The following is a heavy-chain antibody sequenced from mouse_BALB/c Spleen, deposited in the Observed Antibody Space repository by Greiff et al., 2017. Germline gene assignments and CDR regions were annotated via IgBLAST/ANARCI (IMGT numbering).Heavy chain of an antibody. CDR2: IWAGGST. Sequence: VQLQQSGPGLVAPSQSLSITCTVSGFSLTSYGVHWVRQPPGKGLEWLGVIWAGGSTNYNSALMSRLSISKDNSKSQVFLKMNSLQTDDTAMYYCARDPGDGYYGAMDYWGQGTSVTVSS. CDR1: GFSLTSYG. CDR3: ARDPGDGYYGAMDY. D-gene: IGHD2-3*01. J-gene: IGHJ4*01. V-gene: IGHV2-9*02.